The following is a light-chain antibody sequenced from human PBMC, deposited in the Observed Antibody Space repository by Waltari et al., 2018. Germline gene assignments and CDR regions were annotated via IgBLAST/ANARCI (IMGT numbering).Light chain of an antibody. J-gene: IGKJ4*01. CDR3: QQSYSLPLT. V-gene: IGKV1-39*01. Sequence: CLASQRISDFVNWYQQKPGNAPNVLIYSASSLQSGVPSRFSGSGSGTDFTFTISSLQPEDFAIYYCQQSYSLPLTFGGGTKVEMK. CDR1: QRISDF. CDR2: SAS.